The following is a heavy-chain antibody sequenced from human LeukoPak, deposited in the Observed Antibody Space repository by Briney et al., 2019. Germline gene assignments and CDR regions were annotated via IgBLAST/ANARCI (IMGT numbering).Heavy chain of an antibody. J-gene: IGHJ4*02. Sequence: PSQTLSLTCTVSAGSINSGGYYWSWIRQHPGKALEWIRYIYYSGSTYYNPSLKSRITISVDTSKNQSSLKLSSVTAADTAVYYCARVYRHDSSGYYLFDYWGQGTLVTVSS. V-gene: IGHV4-31*03. CDR2: IYYSGST. CDR3: ARVYRHDSSGYYLFDY. CDR1: AGSINSGGYY. D-gene: IGHD3-22*01.